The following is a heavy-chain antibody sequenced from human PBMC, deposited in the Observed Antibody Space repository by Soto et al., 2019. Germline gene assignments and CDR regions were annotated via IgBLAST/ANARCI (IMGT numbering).Heavy chain of an antibody. CDR1: GFTFSSYA. J-gene: IGHJ4*02. Sequence: GGSLRLSCAASGFTFSSYAMHWVRQAPGKGLEWVAVISYDGSNKYYADSVKGRFTISRDNSKNTLYLQMNSLRAEDTAVYYCARAGYDEFHNDYWGQGTLVTVPS. D-gene: IGHD3-3*01. CDR3: ARAGYDEFHNDY. V-gene: IGHV3-30-3*01. CDR2: ISYDGSNK.